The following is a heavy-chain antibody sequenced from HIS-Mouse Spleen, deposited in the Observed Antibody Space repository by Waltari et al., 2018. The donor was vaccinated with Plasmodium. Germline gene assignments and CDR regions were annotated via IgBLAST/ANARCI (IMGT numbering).Heavy chain of an antibody. Sequence: QVQLVESGGGVVQPGRSLRLSCAASGFTFSSYGMHWVRQGPGKGLGWVAIISYDGSKKSDADSVKGRVTISRDKSKNTLYLQMNSLRAEDTAVYYCAKDRRSSSWYVDYWGQGTLVTVSS. CDR2: ISYDGSKK. V-gene: IGHV3-30*18. CDR1: GFTFSSYG. CDR3: AKDRRSSSWYVDY. D-gene: IGHD6-13*01. J-gene: IGHJ4*02.